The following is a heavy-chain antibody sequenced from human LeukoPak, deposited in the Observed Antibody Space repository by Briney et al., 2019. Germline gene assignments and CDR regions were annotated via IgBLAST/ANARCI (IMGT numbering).Heavy chain of an antibody. D-gene: IGHD3-10*01. CDR3: ARRVQMSSASATSNTWLDP. CDR2: IHFSGDT. J-gene: IGHJ5*02. CDR1: GDSISSYY. V-gene: IGHV4-59*01. Sequence: SETLSLTCTVSGDSISSYYWNWIRQPPGKGLEWIGHIHFSGDTNYNPSLKSRVTISLDSAKNQFSLRLISVTAADTAVYHCARRVQMSSASATSNTWLDPWGQGTLVSVSP.